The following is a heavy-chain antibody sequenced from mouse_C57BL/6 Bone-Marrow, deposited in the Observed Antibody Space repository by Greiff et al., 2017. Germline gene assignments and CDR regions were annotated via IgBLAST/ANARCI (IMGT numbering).Heavy chain of an antibody. CDR1: GFTFSDYY. CDR3: ARHYYGSSYVDY. V-gene: IGHV5-12*01. CDR2: ISNGGGST. J-gene: IGHJ4*01. Sequence: EVKLMESGGGLVQPGGSLKLSCAASGFTFSDYYMYWVRQTPEKRLEWVAYISNGGGSTYYPDTVKGRFTISRDNAKNTLYLQLSRLKSEDTAMYYCARHYYGSSYVDYWGQGTSVTVSS. D-gene: IGHD1-1*01.